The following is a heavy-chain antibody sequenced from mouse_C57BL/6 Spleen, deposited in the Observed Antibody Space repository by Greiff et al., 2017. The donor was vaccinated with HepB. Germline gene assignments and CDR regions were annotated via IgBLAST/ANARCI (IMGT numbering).Heavy chain of an antibody. CDR3: TRGIDYSYAMDY. Sequence: VKLMESGAELVRPGASVTLSCKASGYTFTDYEMHWVKQTPVHGLEWIGAIDPETGGTAYNQKFKGKAILTADKSSSTAYMELRSLTSEDSAVYYCTRGIDYSYAMDYWGQGTSVTVSS. J-gene: IGHJ4*01. D-gene: IGHD2-4*01. CDR1: GYTFTDYE. CDR2: IDPETGGT. V-gene: IGHV1-15*01.